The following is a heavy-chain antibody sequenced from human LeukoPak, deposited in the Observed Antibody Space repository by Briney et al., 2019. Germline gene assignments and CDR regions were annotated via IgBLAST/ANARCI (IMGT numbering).Heavy chain of an antibody. D-gene: IGHD5-24*01. Sequence: GGSPRLSCAASGFTFSSYAMSWVRQAPGKGLEWVSAISGSGGSTYYADSVKGRFTISRDNAKNSLYLQMNSLRAEDTAVYYCARDLKGSRDGYNLLYWGQGTLVTVSS. CDR1: GFTFSSYA. V-gene: IGHV3-23*01. CDR3: ARDLKGSRDGYNLLY. CDR2: ISGSGGST. J-gene: IGHJ4*02.